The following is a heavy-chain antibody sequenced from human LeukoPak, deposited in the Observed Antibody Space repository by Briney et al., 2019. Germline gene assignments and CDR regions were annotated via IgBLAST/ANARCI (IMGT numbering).Heavy chain of an antibody. V-gene: IGHV3-23*01. CDR3: VRVGCRGGSCSSRGDYYYGMDV. CDR1: GFTFSSYA. CDR2: ITSGGNT. Sequence: GGSLRLSCAASGFTFSSYAMTWVRQAPGQGLEWVSGITSGGNTYYADSVKGRFTISRDNSKNTLYVQMNSLRAEDTAVYYCVRVGCRGGSCSSRGDYYYGMDVWGQGTTVTVSS. D-gene: IGHD2-15*01. J-gene: IGHJ6*02.